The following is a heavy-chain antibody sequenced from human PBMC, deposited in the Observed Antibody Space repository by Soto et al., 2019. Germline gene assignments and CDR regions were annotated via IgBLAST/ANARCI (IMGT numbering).Heavy chain of an antibody. Sequence: GGSLRLSCAASGFTFSSYSMNWVRQAPGKGLEWVSYISSSSSTIYYADSVKGRFTISRDNAKNSLYLQMNSLRAEDTAVYYCARVGSGSSGWYVHLQEADLDYWGQGTLVTVSS. V-gene: IGHV3-48*01. CDR2: ISSSSSTI. CDR3: ARVGSGSSGWYVHLQEADLDY. J-gene: IGHJ4*02. CDR1: GFTFSSYS. D-gene: IGHD6-19*01.